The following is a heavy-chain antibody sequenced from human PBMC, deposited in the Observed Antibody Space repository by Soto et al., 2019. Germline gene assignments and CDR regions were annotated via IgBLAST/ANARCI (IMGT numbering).Heavy chain of an antibody. V-gene: IGHV1-3*01. CDR3: ARVPGYSIGDL. CDR1: GYTFTSYA. J-gene: IGHJ2*01. Sequence: ASVKVSCKASGYTFTSYAIHWVRQAPGQRLEWMGWINAGNGNTKYSRKFQGRVTITRDTSASTAYMELSSLRSEDTAVYYCARVPGYSIGDLWGRGTLVTVSS. D-gene: IGHD2-21*01. CDR2: INAGNGNT.